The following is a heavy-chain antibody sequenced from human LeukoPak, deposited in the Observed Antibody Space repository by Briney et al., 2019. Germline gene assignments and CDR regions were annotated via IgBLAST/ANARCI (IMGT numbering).Heavy chain of an antibody. CDR2: ISYDGSNK. CDR3: ARDGGYDYVWGSCRPDWYFDL. J-gene: IGHJ2*01. V-gene: IGHV3-30-3*01. D-gene: IGHD3-16*02. Sequence: GGSLRLSCSASGFTFSSYAMHWVRQAPGKGLEWVAVISYDGSNKYYADSVKGRFTISRDNSKNTLYLQMNSLRAEDTAVYYCARDGGYDYVWGSCRPDWYFDLWGRGTLVTVSS. CDR1: GFTFSSYA.